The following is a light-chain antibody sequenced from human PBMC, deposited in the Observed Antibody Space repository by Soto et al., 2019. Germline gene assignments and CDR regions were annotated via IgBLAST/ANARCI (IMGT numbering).Light chain of an antibody. Sequence: VLTQTRLSSPVTLGQPASISCRSSQSLVHIDGNTYFNWLQQRPGQPPRLLIYKTSNRFPGVPDRFSGSGAGTDITLKISRVEAEDVGVYYCMQATQSYSFGQGTRLEIK. CDR1: QSLVHIDGNTY. J-gene: IGKJ2*01. CDR3: MQATQSYS. CDR2: KTS. V-gene: IGKV2-24*01.